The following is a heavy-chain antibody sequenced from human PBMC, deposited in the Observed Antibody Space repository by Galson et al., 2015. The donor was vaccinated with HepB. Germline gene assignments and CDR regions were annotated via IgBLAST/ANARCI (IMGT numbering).Heavy chain of an antibody. CDR3: ARVGGEEEGYDQRGFDY. J-gene: IGHJ4*02. V-gene: IGHV3-21*01. CDR2: ISSSSSYI. Sequence: SLRLSCAASGFTFSSYSMNWVRQAPGKGLEWVSSISSSSSYIYYADSVKGRFTISRDNAKNSLYLQMNSLRAKDTAVYYCARVGGEEEGYDQRGFDYWGQGTLVTVSS. D-gene: IGHD5-12*01. CDR1: GFTFSSYS.